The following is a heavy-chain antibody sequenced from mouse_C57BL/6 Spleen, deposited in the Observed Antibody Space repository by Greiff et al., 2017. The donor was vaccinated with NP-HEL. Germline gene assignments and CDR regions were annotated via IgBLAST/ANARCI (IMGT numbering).Heavy chain of an antibody. CDR1: GFTFSSYG. Sequence: EVMLVESGGDLVKPGGSLKLSCAASGFTFSSYGMSWVRQTPDKRLEWVATISSGGSYTYYPDSVKGRFTISRDNAKNTLYLQMSSLKSEDTAMYYCARQYSNSYAMDYWGQGTSVTVSS. J-gene: IGHJ4*01. CDR2: ISSGGSYT. D-gene: IGHD2-5*01. CDR3: ARQYSNSYAMDY. V-gene: IGHV5-6*01.